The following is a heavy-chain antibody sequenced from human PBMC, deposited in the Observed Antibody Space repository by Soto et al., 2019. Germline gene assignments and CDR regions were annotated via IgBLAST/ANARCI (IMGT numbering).Heavy chain of an antibody. V-gene: IGHV3-23*01. J-gene: IGHJ2*01. D-gene: IGHD2-2*01. Sequence: PGGSLRLSCAASGFTFSSYAMSWFRQAPGKGLEWVSAISGSGGSTYYADSVKGRFTISRDNSKNTLYLQMNSLRAEDTAVYYCAKDRRAASGYFDLWGRGTLVTVSS. CDR1: GFTFSSYA. CDR3: AKDRRAASGYFDL. CDR2: ISGSGGST.